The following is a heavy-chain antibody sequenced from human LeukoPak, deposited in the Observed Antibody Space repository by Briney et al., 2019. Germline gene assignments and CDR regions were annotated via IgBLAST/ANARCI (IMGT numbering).Heavy chain of an antibody. CDR3: AKDHYDLLTGYYPIFDY. CDR1: GFTFTTYA. D-gene: IGHD3-9*01. V-gene: IGHV3-23*01. Sequence: PGGSLRLSCAASGFTFTTYAMNWVRQAPGKGLEWVSAILGGGNTYYADSVKGRFTISRDTSKNTLYLQMNSLRAEDTAIYYCAKDHYDLLTGYYPIFDYWGQGTLVTVSS. J-gene: IGHJ4*02. CDR2: ILGGGNT.